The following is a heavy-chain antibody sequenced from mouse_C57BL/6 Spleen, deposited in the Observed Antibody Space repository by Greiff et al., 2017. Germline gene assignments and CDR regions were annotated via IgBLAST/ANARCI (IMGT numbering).Heavy chain of an antibody. CDR3: ARENSGGAMDY. Sequence: VKLMESGAELVRPGTSVKMSCKASGYTFTNYWIGWAKQRPGHGLEWIGDIYPGGGYTNYNEKFKGKATLTADKSSSTAYMQFSSLTSEDSAIYYCARENSGGAMDYWGQGTSVTVSS. CDR2: IYPGGGYT. CDR1: GYTFTNYW. D-gene: IGHD3-2*02. J-gene: IGHJ4*01. V-gene: IGHV1-63*01.